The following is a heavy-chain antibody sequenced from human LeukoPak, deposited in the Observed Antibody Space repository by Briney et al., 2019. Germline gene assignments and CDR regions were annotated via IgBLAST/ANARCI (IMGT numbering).Heavy chain of an antibody. CDR2: LNPAGSET. J-gene: IGHJ4*02. Sequence: GGSLRPSCAASGFPFTAHWMTWVRKAPGTGVEWVANLNPAGSETYYVDPVKGRFSISRDNTKNLVYLQMNSLRAEDTAVYHCARFGYVAAVDVWGQGTPVTVSS. D-gene: IGHD2-15*01. CDR1: GFPFTAHW. CDR3: ARFGYVAAVDV. V-gene: IGHV3-7*01.